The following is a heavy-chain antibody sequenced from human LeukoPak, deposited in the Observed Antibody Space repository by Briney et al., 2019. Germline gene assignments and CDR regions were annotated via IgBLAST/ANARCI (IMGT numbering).Heavy chain of an antibody. J-gene: IGHJ2*01. CDR3: ARDRLGATGHWRIDV. CDR1: GCSFSSYY. Sequence: SETLSLTCTVSGCSFSSYYWTWIRQPAGKGLEWIGRIYNSGTTNYSPSLESRVTMSLDTSKNRFSLSLSSVTAADTAVYYCARDRLGATGHWRIDVWGRGTLVTVSS. V-gene: IGHV4-4*07. D-gene: IGHD1-26*01. CDR2: IYNSGTT.